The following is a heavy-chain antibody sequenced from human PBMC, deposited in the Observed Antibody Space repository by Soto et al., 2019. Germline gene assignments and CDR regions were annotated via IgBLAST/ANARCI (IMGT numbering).Heavy chain of an antibody. CDR3: ARATVWEDYYFDY. CDR2: IYYSGST. V-gene: IGHV4-59*01. Sequence: TSETLSLTCTVSGGSISSYYWGWIRQPPGKGLEWIGYIYYSGSTNYNPSLKSRVTISVDTSKNQFSLKLSSVTAADTAVYYCARATVWEDYYFDYWGQGTLVTVSS. D-gene: IGHD4-4*01. CDR1: GGSISSYY. J-gene: IGHJ4*02.